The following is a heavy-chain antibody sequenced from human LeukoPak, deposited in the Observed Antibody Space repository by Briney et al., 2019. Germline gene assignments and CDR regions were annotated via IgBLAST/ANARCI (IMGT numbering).Heavy chain of an antibody. V-gene: IGHV4-34*01. CDR1: GGSFSGYY. Sequence: SETLSLTCAVYGGSFSGYYWSWIRQPPGKGLEWIGEIHHSGSTNYNPSLKSRVTISVDTSKNQFSLKLGSVTAADTAVYYCARVMVRGVIIHWGQGTLVTVSS. J-gene: IGHJ4*02. D-gene: IGHD3-10*01. CDR3: ARVMVRGVIIH. CDR2: IHHSGST.